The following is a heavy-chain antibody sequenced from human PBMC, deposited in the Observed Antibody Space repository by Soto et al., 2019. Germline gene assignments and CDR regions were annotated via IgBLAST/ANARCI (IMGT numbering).Heavy chain of an antibody. CDR3: ARGQRAEAGSWYFDS. J-gene: IGHJ4*02. V-gene: IGHV3-13*05. CDR2: IGVPGDP. D-gene: IGHD6-13*01. Sequence: GGSLRLSCAASGFALSSYDMHWVRQAVGKTLEWVSAIGVPGDPFYPDSVKGRFTISRENARNSLYLQMNILRAGDTAVYYCARGQRAEAGSWYFDSWGQGTLVTVSS. CDR1: GFALSSYD.